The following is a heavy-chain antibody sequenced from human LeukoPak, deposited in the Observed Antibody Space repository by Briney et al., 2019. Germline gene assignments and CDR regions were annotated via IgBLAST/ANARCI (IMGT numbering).Heavy chain of an antibody. CDR1: GGSFSGYY. V-gene: IGHV4-34*01. Sequence: PSETLSLTCAVYGGSFSGYYWSWIRQPPGKGLEWIGEINHSGSTNYNPSLKSRVTISVDTSKNQFSLKLSSVTAADTAVYYCARDATYDSSGYHFDYWGREPWSPSPQ. J-gene: IGHJ4*02. CDR2: INHSGST. CDR3: ARDATYDSSGYHFDY. D-gene: IGHD3-22*01.